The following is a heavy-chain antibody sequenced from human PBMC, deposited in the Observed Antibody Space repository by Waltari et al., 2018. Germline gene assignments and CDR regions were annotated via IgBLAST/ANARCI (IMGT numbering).Heavy chain of an antibody. D-gene: IGHD4-17*01. Sequence: HLQLQEASPAPVRPSGTRSLSCNVSGGFLSSSRYYRHWLRQPPGKGLEWIGSSYYSGSTYYNPSLKSRVTISVDTSKNQFSLKLSSVTAADTAVYYCARDGDYGDYFDYWGQGTLVTVSS. CDR3: ARDGDYGDYFDY. J-gene: IGHJ4*02. CDR1: GGFLSSSRYY. CDR2: SYYSGST. V-gene: IGHV4-39*07.